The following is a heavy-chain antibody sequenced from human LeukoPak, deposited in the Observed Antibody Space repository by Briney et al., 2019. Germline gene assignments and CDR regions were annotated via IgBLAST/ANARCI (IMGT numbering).Heavy chain of an antibody. D-gene: IGHD3-10*01. V-gene: IGHV4-59*01. CDR2: IYYSGST. CDR1: GGFISSYY. Sequence: PSETLSLTCTVSGGFISSYYWSWIRQPPGKGPEWIGYIYYSGSTNYNPSLKSRVTISVDTSKNQFSMKLTSVTAADTAVYYCARRRHYYGSGDAFDIWGQGTMVTVSS. J-gene: IGHJ3*02. CDR3: ARRRHYYGSGDAFDI.